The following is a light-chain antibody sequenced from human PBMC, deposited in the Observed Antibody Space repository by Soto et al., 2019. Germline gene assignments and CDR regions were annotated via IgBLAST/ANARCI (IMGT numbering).Light chain of an antibody. V-gene: IGKV3-15*01. CDR1: RSVSSN. J-gene: IGKJ2*01. CDR3: QQYNNWPPKQYT. CDR2: GAS. Sequence: EIVMTQSPATLSVSPGERATLCCRASRSVSSNLAWYQHKPGQAPRLLIYGASTRATGIPARFSASGSGTEFSLTISSLQSEDFAVYYCQQYNNWPPKQYTFGQGTKLEIK.